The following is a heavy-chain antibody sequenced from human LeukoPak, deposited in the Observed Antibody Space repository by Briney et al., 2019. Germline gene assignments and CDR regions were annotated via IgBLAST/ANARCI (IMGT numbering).Heavy chain of an antibody. Sequence: NPSETLSLTCAVYGGSFSGYYWSWIRQPPGKGLEWIGEINHSGSTNYNPSLKSRVTISVDTSKNQFSLKLSSVTAADTAVYYCARGPDSSGYYFSRAEYSQHWGQGTLVTVSS. CDR1: GGSFSGYY. D-gene: IGHD3-22*01. CDR3: ARGPDSSGYYFSRAEYSQH. V-gene: IGHV4-34*01. CDR2: INHSGST. J-gene: IGHJ1*01.